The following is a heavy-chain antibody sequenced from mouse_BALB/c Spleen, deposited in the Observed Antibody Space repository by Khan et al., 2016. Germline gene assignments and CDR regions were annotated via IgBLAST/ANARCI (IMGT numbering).Heavy chain of an antibody. CDR1: GFTFSSYW. V-gene: IGHV6-6*02. CDR2: IRLKSDNYAT. J-gene: IGHJ3*01. D-gene: IGHD1-1*02. CDR3: TGGMGFAY. Sequence: EVKLEVSGGGLVQPGGSMKLSCVASGFTFSSYWMSWVRQSPEKGLEWVAEIRLKSDNYATHYAESVKGKFTISRDDSKSRLYLQMNSLRVEENGIYCCTGGMGFAYWGQGTLVTVSA.